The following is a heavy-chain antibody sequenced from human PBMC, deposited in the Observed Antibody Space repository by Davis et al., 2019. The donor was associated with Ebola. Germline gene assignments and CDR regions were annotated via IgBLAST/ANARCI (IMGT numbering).Heavy chain of an antibody. D-gene: IGHD3-10*01. Sequence: GGSLRLSCAASGFTFDDYAMHWVRHAPGKGLEWVSGISWNSGSIGYADSVKGRFTISRDNAKNSLYLQMNSLRAEDTALYYCAKGPHYYGYFDYWGQGTLVTVSS. J-gene: IGHJ4*02. CDR1: GFTFDDYA. CDR3: AKGPHYYGYFDY. CDR2: ISWNSGSI. V-gene: IGHV3-9*01.